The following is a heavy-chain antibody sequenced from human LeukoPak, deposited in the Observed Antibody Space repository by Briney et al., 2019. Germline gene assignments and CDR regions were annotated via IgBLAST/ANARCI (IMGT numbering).Heavy chain of an antibody. D-gene: IGHD2-2*01. V-gene: IGHV1-69*04. Sequence: GASVKVSCKASGGTFSSYAISWVRQAPGQGLEWMGRIIPILGIANYAQKFQGRVTITADKSTSTAYMELSSLRSEDTAVYYCARPYCSSTSCSGAIDWFDPWGQGTLVTVSS. J-gene: IGHJ5*02. CDR2: IIPILGIA. CDR3: ARPYCSSTSCSGAIDWFDP. CDR1: GGTFSSYA.